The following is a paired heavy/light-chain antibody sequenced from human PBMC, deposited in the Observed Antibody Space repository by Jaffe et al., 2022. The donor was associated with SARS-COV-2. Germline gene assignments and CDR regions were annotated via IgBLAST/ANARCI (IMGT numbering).Light chain of an antibody. CDR1: NSDVGGYDY. V-gene: IGLV2-14*03. Sequence: QSALTQPASVSGSPGQSITISCAGTNSDVGGYDYVSWWQQHPGKAPKLIIYDVNIRPSGVSNRFSGSKSGNTASLTISGLQTEDEADYYCNSYVGSSIHVFGTGTEVTVL. CDR2: DVN. J-gene: IGLJ1*01. CDR3: NSYVGSSIHV.
Heavy chain of an antibody. J-gene: IGHJ4*02. CDR3: ARDLRVANF. D-gene: IGHD3-3*01. CDR1: GFTFGDYW. V-gene: IGHV3-74*01. Sequence: EVQLVGSGGGLVQPGGSLRLSCAASGFTFGDYWMHWVRQAPGKGLVWVSRIIGDGSVKNYADFVKGRFTVSRDNTKNTVYLQMNGLKAEDTAMYYCARDLRVANFWGQGMLVTVSS. CDR2: IIGDGSVK.